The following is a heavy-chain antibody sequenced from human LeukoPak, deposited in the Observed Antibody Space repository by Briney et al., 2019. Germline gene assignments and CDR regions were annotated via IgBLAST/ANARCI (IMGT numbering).Heavy chain of an antibody. V-gene: IGHV3-48*01. Sequence: GGSLRLSCAASGFTFSSYSMNWVRQAPGKGLEWISYISSSSSTIYYADSVKGRFTISRDNSKNTLYLQMNSLRAEDTAVYYCARMSSSWYTGAGDWFDPWGQGTLVTVSS. J-gene: IGHJ5*02. CDR1: GFTFSSYS. CDR2: ISSSSSTI. D-gene: IGHD6-13*01. CDR3: ARMSSSWYTGAGDWFDP.